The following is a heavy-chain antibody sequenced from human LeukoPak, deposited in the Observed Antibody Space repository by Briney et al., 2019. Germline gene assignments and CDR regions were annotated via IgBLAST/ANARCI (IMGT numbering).Heavy chain of an antibody. Sequence: PSETLSLTCTVSGDSFGSSIYYWGWIRQPPGRGLEWIGTIYYSGSTYYNPSLKSRVIMSIDTSKNQFSLKLSSVTAADTAVYYCARLGGITIFGVVRGNWFDPWGQGTLVTVSS. D-gene: IGHD3-3*01. V-gene: IGHV4-39*07. CDR2: IYYSGST. J-gene: IGHJ5*02. CDR1: GDSFGSSIYY. CDR3: ARLGGITIFGVVRGNWFDP.